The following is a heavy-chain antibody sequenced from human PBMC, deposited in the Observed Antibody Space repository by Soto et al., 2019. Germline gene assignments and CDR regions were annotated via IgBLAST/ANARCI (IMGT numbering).Heavy chain of an antibody. CDR2: INHSGST. D-gene: IGHD2-15*01. V-gene: IGHV4-34*01. CDR3: ARTTKIFLADYYYDGMDV. CDR1: GGSFSGYY. Sequence: QVQLQQWGAGLLKPSETLSLTCAVYGGSFSGYYWSWIRQPPGKGLEWIGEINHSGSTNYNPSLKSRVTISVDTSKNQCSLKLSSVTAAHTAVYYCARTTKIFLADYYYDGMDVWGQGTTVTVSS. J-gene: IGHJ6*02.